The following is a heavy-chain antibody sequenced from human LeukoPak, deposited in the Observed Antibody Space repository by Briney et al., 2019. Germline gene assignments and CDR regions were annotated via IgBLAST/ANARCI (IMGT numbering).Heavy chain of an antibody. CDR1: GVSISSYY. J-gene: IGHJ1*01. CDR3: ARESSGWYDQYFQH. V-gene: IGHV4-59*01. Sequence: SSETLSLTCTVSGVSISSYYWSWLRQPPGKGLEWVGYIYYSGSTNYNPSLKSRVTISVDTSNNQFSLKLSSVTAVDTAVYYCARESSGWYDQYFQHWGQGTLVTVSS. D-gene: IGHD6-19*01. CDR2: IYYSGST.